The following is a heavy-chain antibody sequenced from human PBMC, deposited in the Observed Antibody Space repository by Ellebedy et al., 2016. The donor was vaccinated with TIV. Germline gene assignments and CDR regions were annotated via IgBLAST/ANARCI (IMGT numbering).Heavy chain of an antibody. D-gene: IGHD6-19*01. J-gene: IGHJ4*02. Sequence: GESLKISCAASGFTFSTHAMYWVRQAPGKGLEWVALISYDGSNENYADSVKGRFTISRDNSMNTLYLQMIRLTTEDTAVYYCARDRYRVSVAGPAFDLDYWGQGTLVTVSS. CDR2: ISYDGSNE. CDR1: GFTFSTHA. V-gene: IGHV3-30-3*01. CDR3: ARDRYRVSVAGPAFDLDY.